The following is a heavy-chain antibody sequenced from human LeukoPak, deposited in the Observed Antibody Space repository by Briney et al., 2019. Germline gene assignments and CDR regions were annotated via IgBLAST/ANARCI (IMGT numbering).Heavy chain of an antibody. V-gene: IGHV1-24*01. CDR1: GYTLTELS. Sequence: ASVKVSCKVSGYTLTELSMHWVRQAPGKGFEWMGGFDPEDGETIYAQKFQGRVTMTEDTSTDTAYMELSSLRSEDTAVYYCATDRIWQLDKVFDYWGQGTLVTVSS. CDR2: FDPEDGET. J-gene: IGHJ4*02. D-gene: IGHD6-13*01. CDR3: ATDRIWQLDKVFDY.